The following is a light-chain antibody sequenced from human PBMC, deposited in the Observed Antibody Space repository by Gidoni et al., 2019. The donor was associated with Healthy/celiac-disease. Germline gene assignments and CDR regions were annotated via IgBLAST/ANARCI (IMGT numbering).Light chain of an antibody. CDR3: QQSYSNPRT. J-gene: IGKJ2*02. CDR1: QSIISY. Sequence: DIQMTQSPSSLSASVGDRVTITCLASQSIISYLNWYQQKPGKAPKLLIYAASSLQSGVPSRFSGSGSGTDFTLTISSLQPEDFATYYCQQSYSNPRTFGQGTKLEIK. V-gene: IGKV1-39*01. CDR2: AAS.